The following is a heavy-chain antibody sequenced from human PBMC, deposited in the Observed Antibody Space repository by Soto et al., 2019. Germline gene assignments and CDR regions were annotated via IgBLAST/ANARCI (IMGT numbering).Heavy chain of an antibody. V-gene: IGHV4-39*01. CDR1: GGSISSSSYY. Sequence: PSETLSLTCTVSGGSISSSSYYWGWIRQPPGKGLEWIGSIYYSGSTYYNPPLKGRVTISVDTSKNQFSLKLSSVTAADTAVYYCARQGYNSYYDILTGEFDYWGQGTLVTVSS. CDR3: ARQGYNSYYDILTGEFDY. D-gene: IGHD3-9*01. CDR2: IYYSGST. J-gene: IGHJ4*02.